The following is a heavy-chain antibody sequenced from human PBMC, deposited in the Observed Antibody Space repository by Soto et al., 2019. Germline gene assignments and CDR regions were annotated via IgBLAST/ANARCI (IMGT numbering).Heavy chain of an antibody. CDR2: INPDGSRT. Sequence: EVQLVESGGDLVQPGGSLRLSCAASGFTFTSYWMHWVRQSPGKGLVWVSRINPDGSRTSYADSVKGRFTISRDNAKNTLYLHMNSLGADDTAVYYCARVAVTTYYFDYWGHGTLVTVSS. J-gene: IGHJ4*01. CDR1: GFTFTSYW. V-gene: IGHV3-74*01. D-gene: IGHD4-17*01. CDR3: ARVAVTTYYFDY.